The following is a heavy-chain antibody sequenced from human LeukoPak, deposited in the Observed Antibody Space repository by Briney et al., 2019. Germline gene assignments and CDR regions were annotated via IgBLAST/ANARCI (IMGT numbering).Heavy chain of an antibody. J-gene: IGHJ6*03. CDR2: IKQDGSEK. Sequence: PGGSLRLSCAASGFTFSSYWMSWVRRAPGEGLEWVANIKQDGSEKYYVDSVKGRFTISRDNAKNSLYLQMNSLRAEDTAVYYCASIYYYGSGSFRYMDVWGKGTTVTVSS. V-gene: IGHV3-7*01. CDR1: GFTFSSYW. D-gene: IGHD3-10*01. CDR3: ASIYYYGSGSFRYMDV.